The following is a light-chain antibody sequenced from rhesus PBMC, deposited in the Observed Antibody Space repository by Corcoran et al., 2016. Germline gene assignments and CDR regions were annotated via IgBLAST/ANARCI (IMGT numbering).Light chain of an antibody. CDR1: QGVSNY. CDR3: QQYNSLPLT. V-gene: IGKV1-32*01. J-gene: IGKJ4*01. Sequence: DIQMTQSPSSLSASVGDSVAITCRASQGVSNYLNWYQQKTGKAPKLMIYDANRLASGGPSRFSGSGSGTECTLTISSLQPEEVATYYCQQYNSLPLTFGGGTKGEIK. CDR2: DAN.